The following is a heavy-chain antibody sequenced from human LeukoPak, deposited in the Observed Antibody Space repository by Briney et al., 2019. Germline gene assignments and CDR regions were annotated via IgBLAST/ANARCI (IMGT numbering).Heavy chain of an antibody. CDR3: ARLRWFGPNWFDP. CDR1: GGSISSSSYY. Sequence: PSETLSLTCTVSGGSISSSSYYWGWIRQPPGKGLEWIGSIYYSGSTYYNPSLKSRVTISVDTSKNQFSLKLSSVTAADTAVYYCARLRWFGPNWFDPWGQGTLVTVSS. V-gene: IGHV4-39*01. J-gene: IGHJ5*02. CDR2: IYYSGST. D-gene: IGHD3-10*01.